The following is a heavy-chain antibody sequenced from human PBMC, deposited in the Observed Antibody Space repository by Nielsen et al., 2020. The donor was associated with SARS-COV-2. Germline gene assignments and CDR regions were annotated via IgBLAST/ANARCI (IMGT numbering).Heavy chain of an antibody. CDR2: IWFDGINK. CDR3: ARDGPTRATATDY. J-gene: IGHJ4*02. D-gene: IGHD2-2*01. CDR1: GFTFSSYG. V-gene: IGHV3-30*19. Sequence: GESLKISCATSGFTFSSYGMHWVRQAPGKGLEWVAVIWFDGINKYYADSVKGRFTISRDNSKNTLYLQMNSLRAEDTAVYYCARDGPTRATATDYWGQGTLVTVSS.